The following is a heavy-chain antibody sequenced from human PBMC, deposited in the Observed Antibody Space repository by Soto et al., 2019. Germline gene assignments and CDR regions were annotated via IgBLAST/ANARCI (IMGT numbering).Heavy chain of an antibody. Sequence: GGSLRLSCAASGFTFSSYWMSWVRQAPGKGLEWVANIKQDGSEEYYVDSVKGRFTISRDNAKNSLYLQLNSLRAEDTAVYYCARVGLRFLEWLFNPGYGMDVWGQGTTVTVSS. CDR3: ARVGLRFLEWLFNPGYGMDV. CDR2: IKQDGSEE. CDR1: GFTFSSYW. D-gene: IGHD3-3*01. V-gene: IGHV3-7*01. J-gene: IGHJ6*02.